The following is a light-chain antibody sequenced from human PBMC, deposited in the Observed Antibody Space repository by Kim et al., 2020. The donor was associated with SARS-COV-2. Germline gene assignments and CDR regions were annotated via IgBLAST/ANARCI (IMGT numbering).Light chain of an antibody. J-gene: IGLJ3*02. V-gene: IGLV2-14*03. CDR2: AVT. CDR3: SAYTSSRTWV. CDR1: SGDVDYNN. Sequence: PGQSITISCMKTSGDVDYNNVSWYRHHPGKGPNLMNYAVTKRPSGVSNRFSGSKSGNTASLTISGLQAEDEGDYYCSAYTSSRTWVFGGGTQLTVL.